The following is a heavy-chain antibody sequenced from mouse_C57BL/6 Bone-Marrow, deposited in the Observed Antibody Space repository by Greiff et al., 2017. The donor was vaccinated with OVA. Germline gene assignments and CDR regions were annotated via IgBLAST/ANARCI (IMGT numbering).Heavy chain of an antibody. V-gene: IGHV1-52*01. Sequence: VQLQQPGAELVRPGSSVKLSCKASGYTFTSYWLHWVKPRPIQGLEWIGNIDPSDSETHYNQKFKDKATLTVDKSSSTAYMQLSSLTSVDSAVYDGARDGYPAWFAYWGQGTLVTVSA. CDR1: GYTFTSYW. D-gene: IGHD2-3*01. CDR2: IDPSDSET. CDR3: ARDGYPAWFAY. J-gene: IGHJ3*01.